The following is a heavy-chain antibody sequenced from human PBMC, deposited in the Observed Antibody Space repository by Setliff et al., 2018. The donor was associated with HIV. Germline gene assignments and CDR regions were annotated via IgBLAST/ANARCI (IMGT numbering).Heavy chain of an antibody. CDR1: GYSFTTLW. CDR2: VFPDDSDT. Sequence: GESLKISCQASGYSFTTLWVAWVRQMPGKGLEWMGMVFPDDSDTRYSPSFQGQVTISADKSITTAYLQWSSLGASDTAMYYCARAEDTVLKMYVVTPPYLDYWGQGTLVTVSS. D-gene: IGHD2-8*01. V-gene: IGHV5-51*01. J-gene: IGHJ4*02. CDR3: ARAEDTVLKMYVVTPPYLDY.